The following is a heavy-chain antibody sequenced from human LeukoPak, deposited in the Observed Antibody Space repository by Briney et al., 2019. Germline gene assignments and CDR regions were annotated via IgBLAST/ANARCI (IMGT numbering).Heavy chain of an antibody. Sequence: SQTLSLTCTVSGGFITSGGYYWRWIREHPGKGLVGVGYIHYTGCTYYNPFLKSRVPLSEDKFKKQFSLNISPATAADKAWYFLARRPISNNWCDPWGQGTLVTVSS. V-gene: IGHV4-31*03. D-gene: IGHD2/OR15-2a*01. J-gene: IGHJ5*02. CDR2: IHYTGCT. CDR3: ARRPISNNWCDP. CDR1: GGFITSGGYY.